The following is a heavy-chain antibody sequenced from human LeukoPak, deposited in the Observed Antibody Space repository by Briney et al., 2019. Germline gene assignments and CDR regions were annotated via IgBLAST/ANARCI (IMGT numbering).Heavy chain of an antibody. J-gene: IGHJ1*01. CDR2: VQHIGGET. V-gene: IGHV3-7*01. CDR1: GFTFSSYA. CDR3: ATYSILNAREFRY. D-gene: IGHD4-11*01. Sequence: PGGSLRLSCAASGFTFSSYAMSWVRQAPGKGLEWVANVQHIGGETYYVDSVKGRFTISRDNAKNSVYLQMNSLGADDTAVYYCATYSILNAREFRYWGQGTLVTV.